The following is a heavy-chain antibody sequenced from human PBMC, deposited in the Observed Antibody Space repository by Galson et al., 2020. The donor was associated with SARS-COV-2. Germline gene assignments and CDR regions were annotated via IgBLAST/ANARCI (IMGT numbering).Heavy chain of an antibody. J-gene: IGHJ4*02. CDR2: IWYDGTNK. Sequence: GESLKISCAASGFSFNDYAMHWVRQAPGKGLEWVAVIWYDGTNKYYADSVKGRFTISRDNSKNTVDLQMNSLRVEDTAVYYCAREGRMWYYDSRFDYWGQGTLVTISS. CDR3: AREGRMWYYDSRFDY. CDR1: GFSFNDYA. D-gene: IGHD3-16*01. V-gene: IGHV3-33*01.